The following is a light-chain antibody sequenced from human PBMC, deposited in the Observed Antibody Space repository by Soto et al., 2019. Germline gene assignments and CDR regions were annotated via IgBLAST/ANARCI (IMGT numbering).Light chain of an antibody. V-gene: IGKV4-1*01. CDR1: QSVLYSSNNKNY. CDR2: WAS. Sequence: DIVMTQSPDSLAVSLGERATINCKSSQSVLYSSNNKNYLAWYQQKPGQPPKLLIYWASTRESGVPDRFSGSGSGKDFTLTISSLQGEDVAVYYCQQYYSTLFTFGPGTKVDIK. CDR3: QQYYSTLFT. J-gene: IGKJ3*01.